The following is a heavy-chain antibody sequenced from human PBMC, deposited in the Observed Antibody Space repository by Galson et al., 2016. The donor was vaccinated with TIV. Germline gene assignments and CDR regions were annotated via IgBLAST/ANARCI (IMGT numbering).Heavy chain of an antibody. CDR3: ARGGRDGYNYVPEKAIDS. J-gene: IGHJ4*02. Sequence: TLSLPCTVSGASIRDGDSFWSWIRQPPGKGLEWIGYIYYSGSTFYNPSLKSRVTISLDTSKNQFSLKLSSVTAADTAVYHCARGGRDGYNYVPEKAIDSWGQGTLVTASS. D-gene: IGHD5-24*01. CDR1: GASIRDGDSF. V-gene: IGHV4-30-4*01. CDR2: IYYSGST.